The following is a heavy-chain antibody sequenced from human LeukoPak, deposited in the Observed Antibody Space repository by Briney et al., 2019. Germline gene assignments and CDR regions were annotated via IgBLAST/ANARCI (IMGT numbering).Heavy chain of an antibody. CDR1: GFTFSSYA. J-gene: IGHJ4*02. Sequence: PGGSLRLSCAASGFTFSSYAMSWVRQAPGKGLEWVSAISGSGGSTYYADSVKSRFTISRDNSKNTLYLQMNSLRAEDTAVYYCATYSSSWYCFDYWGQGTLVTVSS. CDR2: ISGSGGST. V-gene: IGHV3-23*01. D-gene: IGHD6-13*01. CDR3: ATYSSSWYCFDY.